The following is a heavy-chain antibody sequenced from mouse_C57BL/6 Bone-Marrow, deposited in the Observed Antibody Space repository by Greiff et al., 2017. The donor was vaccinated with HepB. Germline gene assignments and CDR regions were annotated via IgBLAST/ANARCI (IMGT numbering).Heavy chain of an antibody. V-gene: IGHV1-64*01. D-gene: IGHD1-1*01. J-gene: IGHJ3*01. Sequence: VQLQQPGAELVKPGASVKLSCKASGYTFTSYWMHWVKQRPGQGLEWIGMIHPNSGSTNYNEKFKSKATLTVDKSSSTAYMQLSSLTSEDSAVYYCARITTVVAKRAWFAYWGQGTLVTVSA. CDR3: ARITTVVAKRAWFAY. CDR1: GYTFTSYW. CDR2: IHPNSGST.